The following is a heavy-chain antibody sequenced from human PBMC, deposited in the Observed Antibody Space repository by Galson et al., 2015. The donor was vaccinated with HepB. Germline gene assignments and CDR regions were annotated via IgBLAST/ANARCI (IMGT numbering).Heavy chain of an antibody. D-gene: IGHD5-18*01. J-gene: IGHJ6*02. CDR3: ARHGKDTAMAPGYYYYYGMDV. CDR1: GYSFTSYW. V-gene: IGHV5-10-1*01. CDR2: IDPSDSYT. Sequence: QSGAEVKKPGESLRISCKGSGYSFTSYWISWVRQMPGKGLEWMGRIDPSDSYTNYSPSFQGHVTISADKSISTAYLQWSSLKASDTAMYYCARHGKDTAMAPGYYYYYGMDVWGQGTTVTVSS.